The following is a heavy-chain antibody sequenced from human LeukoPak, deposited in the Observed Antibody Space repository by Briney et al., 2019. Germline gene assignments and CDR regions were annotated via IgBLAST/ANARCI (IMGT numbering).Heavy chain of an antibody. CDR3: ARAGNFGYCSSTSCYKPAYYYYGMDV. CDR2: IYHSGST. CDR1: GGSISSGGYY. D-gene: IGHD2-2*02. V-gene: IGHV4-30-2*01. J-gene: IGHJ6*02. Sequence: SQTLSLTCTVSGGSISSGGYYWSWIRQHPGKGLEWIGYIYHSGSTYYNPSLKSRVTISVDRSKNQFSLKLSSVTAADTAVYYCARAGNFGYCSSTSCYKPAYYYYGMDVWGQGTTVTVSS.